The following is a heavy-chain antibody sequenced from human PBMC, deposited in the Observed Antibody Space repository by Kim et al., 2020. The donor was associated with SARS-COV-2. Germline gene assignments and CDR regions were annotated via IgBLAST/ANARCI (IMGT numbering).Heavy chain of an antibody. CDR1: GFTVSSNY. D-gene: IGHD3-10*01. V-gene: IGHV3-53*01. CDR2: IYSGGST. Sequence: GGSLRLSCAASGFTVSSNYMSWVRQAPGKGLEWVSVIYSGGSTYYADSVKGRFTISRDNSKNTLYLQMNSLRAEDTAVYYCARNQDGSGSYAYYYGMDVWGQGTTVTVSS. J-gene: IGHJ6*02. CDR3: ARNQDGSGSYAYYYGMDV.